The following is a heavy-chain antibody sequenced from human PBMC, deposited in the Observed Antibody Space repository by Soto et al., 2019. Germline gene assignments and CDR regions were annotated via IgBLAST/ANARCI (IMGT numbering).Heavy chain of an antibody. J-gene: IGHJ4*02. Sequence: GGSLRLSCAASGFTFSSYDMHWVRQATGKGLEWVSAIGTAGDTYYPGSVKGRFTISRENAKNSLYLQMNSLRAGDTAVYYCARALKYYDILTGPDPSYYFDYWGQGTLVTVSS. V-gene: IGHV3-13*01. CDR2: IGTAGDT. CDR3: ARALKYYDILTGPDPSYYFDY. CDR1: GFTFSSYD. D-gene: IGHD3-9*01.